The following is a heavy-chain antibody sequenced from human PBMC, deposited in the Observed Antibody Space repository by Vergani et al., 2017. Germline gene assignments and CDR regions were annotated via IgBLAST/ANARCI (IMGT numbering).Heavy chain of an antibody. Sequence: QVTLRESGPALVKPTQTLTLTCTFSGFSLSTSGMCVSWIRQPPGKALEWLALFDWDDDKYYSTSLKTRLTISKDTSKNQVVLTMTNMDPVDTATYYCAHSWFGGLFYNWFDPWGQGTLVTVSS. CDR1: GFSLSTSGMC. D-gene: IGHD3-10*01. CDR2: FDWDDDK. J-gene: IGHJ5*02. V-gene: IGHV2-70*01. CDR3: AHSWFGGLFYNWFDP.